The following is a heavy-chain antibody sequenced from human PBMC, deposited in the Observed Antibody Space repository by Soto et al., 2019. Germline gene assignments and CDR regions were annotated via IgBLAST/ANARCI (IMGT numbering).Heavy chain of an antibody. Sequence: SETLSLTCAVSGVSISSGNWWTWVRQTPQRGLEYIGEIFHDGTANYNPSLETRVTISVDTSKKQFSLKLNSVTAADTAVYYCARHRTGTSRIFEENWFDPWGQGTLVTVSS. J-gene: IGHJ5*02. CDR1: GVSISSGNW. D-gene: IGHD3-3*01. V-gene: IGHV4-4*02. CDR3: ARHRTGTSRIFEENWFDP. CDR2: IFHDGTA.